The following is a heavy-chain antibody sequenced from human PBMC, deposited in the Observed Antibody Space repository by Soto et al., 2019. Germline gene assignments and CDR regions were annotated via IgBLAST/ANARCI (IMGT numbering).Heavy chain of an antibody. J-gene: IGHJ4*02. CDR3: ARCRTETSSCEY. D-gene: IGHD2-15*01. CDR1: GYSFPDYG. V-gene: IGHV1-18*01. CDR2: MSIYNENA. Sequence: QIELVQSGTEVKKPGASVKVSCKASGYSFPDYGISWVRQAPRQGLEWMGRMSIYNENANYAEKFQDRVTMTVDRSTTTAYMELISLTSDDTAMYFCARCRTETSSCEYWGQGTLVIVSS.